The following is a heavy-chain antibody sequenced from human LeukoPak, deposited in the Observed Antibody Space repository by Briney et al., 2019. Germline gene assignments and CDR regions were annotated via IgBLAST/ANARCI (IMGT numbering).Heavy chain of an antibody. CDR1: GFIFSDYG. D-gene: IGHD1/OR15-1a*01. Sequence: GGSLRLSCAASGFIFSDYGMHWVRQAPGKGLEWVAFIRYDGSNKYYLDSVKGRFTISRDSSKNTVYLQMNSLRAEDTAVYYCAKEGTASKPSDLDYWGQGTMVTVSS. V-gene: IGHV3-30*02. CDR2: IRYDGSNK. CDR3: AKEGTASKPSDLDY. J-gene: IGHJ3*01.